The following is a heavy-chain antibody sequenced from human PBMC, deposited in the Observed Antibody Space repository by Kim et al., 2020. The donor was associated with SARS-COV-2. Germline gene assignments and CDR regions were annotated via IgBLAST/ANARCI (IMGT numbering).Heavy chain of an antibody. Sequence: GGSLRLSCAASGFTFSSYGMHWVRQAPGKGLEWVAVISYDGSNKYYADSVKGRFTISRDNSKNTLYLQMNSLRAEDTAVYYCAKRIGVYGSGSFAAFDIWGQGTMVTVSS. D-gene: IGHD3-10*01. J-gene: IGHJ3*02. V-gene: IGHV3-30*18. CDR3: AKRIGVYGSGSFAAFDI. CDR1: GFTFSSYG. CDR2: ISYDGSNK.